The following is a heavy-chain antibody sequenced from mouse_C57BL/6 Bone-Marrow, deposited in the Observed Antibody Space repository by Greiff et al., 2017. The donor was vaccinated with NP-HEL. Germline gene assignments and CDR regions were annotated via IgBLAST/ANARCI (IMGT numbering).Heavy chain of an antibody. CDR3: ARGATVVAKNYFGY. J-gene: IGHJ2*01. Sequence: QVQLQQPGAELVKPGASVKLSCKASGYTFTSYWMHWVKQRPGQGLEWIGMIHPNSGSTNYNEKFKSKATLTVDKSSSTAYMQLSSLTSEDSAVYYCARGATVVAKNYFGYWGQGTTLTVST. CDR1: GYTFTSYW. V-gene: IGHV1-64*01. CDR2: IHPNSGST. D-gene: IGHD1-1*01.